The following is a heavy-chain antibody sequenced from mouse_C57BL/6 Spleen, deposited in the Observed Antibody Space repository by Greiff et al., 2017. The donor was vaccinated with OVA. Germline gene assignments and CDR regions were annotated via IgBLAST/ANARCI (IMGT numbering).Heavy chain of an antibody. V-gene: IGHV1-82*01. CDR2: IYPGDGDT. CDR1: GYAFSSSW. D-gene: IGHD1-1*01. J-gene: IGHJ1*03. CDR3: ARHYYGSSYNFDV. Sequence: QVQLQQSGPELVKPGASVKISCKASGYAFSSSWMNWVKQRPGKGLEWIGRIYPGDGDTNYNGKFKGKATLTADKSSSTAYMQLSSLTSEDSAVYFCARHYYGSSYNFDVWGTGTTVTVSS.